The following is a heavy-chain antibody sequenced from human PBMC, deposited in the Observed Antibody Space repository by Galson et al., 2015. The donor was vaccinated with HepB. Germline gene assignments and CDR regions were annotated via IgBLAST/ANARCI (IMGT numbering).Heavy chain of an antibody. CDR2: TYYRSQWLN. CDR3: ARGSAVGALDY. V-gene: IGHV6-1*01. CDR1: GDSVSSNSNS. D-gene: IGHD6-19*01. J-gene: IGHJ4*02. Sequence: SISGDSVSSNSNSWNWIRQSPSRGLEWLGRTYYRSQWLNDYAVSLKSRITINPDTSNNQFSLQLNSVTPEDTAFYYCARGSAVGALDYWGQGTLVTVPS.